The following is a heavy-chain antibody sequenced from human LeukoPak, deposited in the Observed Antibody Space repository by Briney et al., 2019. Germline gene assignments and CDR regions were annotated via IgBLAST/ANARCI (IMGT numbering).Heavy chain of an antibody. CDR2: IYYSGST. V-gene: IGHV4-39*01. Sequence: SETLSLTCTVSGGSISSSSYYWGWIRQPPGKGLDWIGSIYYSGSTYYNPSLKSRVTISVDTSKNQFSLKLSSVTAADTAVYYCASHPSVLLWFGEWDYWGQGTLVTVSS. CDR1: GGSISSSSYY. J-gene: IGHJ4*02. D-gene: IGHD3-10*01. CDR3: ASHPSVLLWFGEWDY.